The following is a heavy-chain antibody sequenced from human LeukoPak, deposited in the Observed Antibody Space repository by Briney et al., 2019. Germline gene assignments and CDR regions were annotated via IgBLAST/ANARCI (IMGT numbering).Heavy chain of an antibody. CDR1: GYTFTGYY. D-gene: IGHD5-12*01. Sequence: ASVKVSCKASGYTFTGYYIHWVRQAPGQGLEWMGWINPNSGGTNYAQKFQGRVTMTRDTPISTAYMELSTLRSDDTAVYYCARGGSAYIDSDTTCLDPWGQGTLVTVAS. V-gene: IGHV1-2*02. J-gene: IGHJ5*02. CDR2: INPNSGGT. CDR3: ARGGSAYIDSDTTCLDP.